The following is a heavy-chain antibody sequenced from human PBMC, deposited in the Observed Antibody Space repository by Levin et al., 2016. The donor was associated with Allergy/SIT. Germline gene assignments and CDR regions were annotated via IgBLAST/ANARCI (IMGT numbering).Heavy chain of an antibody. V-gene: IGHV3-11*03. CDR2: ISSSSSYT. D-gene: IGHD6-19*01. Sequence: WIRQPPGKGLEWVSYISSSSSYTNYADSVKGRFTISRDNAKNSLYLQMNSLRAEDTAVYYCARFARIAVAGNGNWFDPWGQGTLVTVSS. CDR3: ARFARIAVAGNGNWFDP. J-gene: IGHJ5*02.